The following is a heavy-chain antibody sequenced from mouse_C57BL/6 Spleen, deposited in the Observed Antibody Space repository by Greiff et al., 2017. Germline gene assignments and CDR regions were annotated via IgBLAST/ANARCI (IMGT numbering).Heavy chain of an antibody. CDR3: ARSPYFYAMVY. CDR2: IYPGDGDT. D-gene: IGHD2-10*01. Sequence: VQLQQSGPELVKPGASVKISCKASGYAFSSSWMNWVKQRPGKGLEWIGRIYPGDGDTNYNGKFKGKATLTADKSSSTAYMQLSSLTSEDSAVYFCARSPYFYAMVYWGQGTSVTVSS. J-gene: IGHJ4*01. CDR1: GYAFSSSW. V-gene: IGHV1-82*01.